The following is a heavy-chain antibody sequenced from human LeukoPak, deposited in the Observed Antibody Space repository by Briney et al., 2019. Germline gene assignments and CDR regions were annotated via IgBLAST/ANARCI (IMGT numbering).Heavy chain of an antibody. Sequence: ASVKVSCKAFGYTFTSYYMHWVRQAPGQGLEWMGIINPSGGSTSYAQKFQGRVTMTRDTSTSTVYMELSSLRSEDTAVYYCARRSYDILTGYFLDYWGQGTLVTVSS. CDR2: INPSGGST. CDR1: GYTFTSYY. V-gene: IGHV1-46*03. J-gene: IGHJ4*02. D-gene: IGHD3-9*01. CDR3: ARRSYDILTGYFLDY.